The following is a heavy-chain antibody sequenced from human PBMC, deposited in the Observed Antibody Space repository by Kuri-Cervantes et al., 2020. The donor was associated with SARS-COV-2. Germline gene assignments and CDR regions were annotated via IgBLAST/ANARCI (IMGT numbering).Heavy chain of an antibody. CDR2: ISAYNGNT. D-gene: IGHD6-13*01. V-gene: IGHV1-18*01. J-gene: IGHJ6*02. CDR3: ARESFGPIAAAGTRGYGMDV. CDR1: GYTFTSYG. Sequence: ASVKVSCKASGYTFTSYGISWVRQAPGQGPEWMGWISAYNGNTNYAQKLQGRVTMTTDTSTSTAYMELRSLRSDDTAVYYCARESFGPIAAAGTRGYGMDVWGQGTTGTVSS.